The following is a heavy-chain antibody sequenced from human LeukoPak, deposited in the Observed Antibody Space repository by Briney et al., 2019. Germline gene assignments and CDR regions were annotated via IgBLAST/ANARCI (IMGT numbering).Heavy chain of an antibody. J-gene: IGHJ6*03. V-gene: IGHV1-18*01. Sequence: ASVKVSCKTSGYTFTRYSISWVRQAPGQGLEWLGWITPHNDNTNYAQKLQGRITMTSDTSTNTVYMELSSLRSEDTAVYYCARATADYYGSGSYSPIYYMDVWGKGTTVTISS. D-gene: IGHD3-10*01. CDR3: ARATADYYGSGSYSPIYYMDV. CDR2: ITPHNDNT. CDR1: GYTFTRYS.